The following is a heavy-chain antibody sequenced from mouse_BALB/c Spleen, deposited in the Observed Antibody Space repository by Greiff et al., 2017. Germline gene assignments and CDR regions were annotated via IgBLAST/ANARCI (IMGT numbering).Heavy chain of an antibody. CDR3: ARSRSYGSKYCYFDV. Sequence: EVQLQQSGPELVKPGASVKMSCTASGYTFTSYVMHWVKQKPGQGLEWIGYINPYNDGTKYNEKFKGKATLTSDKSSSTAYMELSSLTSEDSAVYYCARSRSYGSKYCYFDVWGAGTTVTVSS. V-gene: IGHV1-14*01. CDR2: INPYNDGT. J-gene: IGHJ1*01. D-gene: IGHD1-1*01. CDR1: GYTFTSYV.